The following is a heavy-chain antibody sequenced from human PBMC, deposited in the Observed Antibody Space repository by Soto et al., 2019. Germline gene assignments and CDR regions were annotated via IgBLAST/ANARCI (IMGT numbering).Heavy chain of an antibody. CDR3: ARQRWGVGATLGYYYYYYGMDV. CDR1: GYSFTSYW. J-gene: IGHJ6*02. V-gene: IGHV5-10-1*01. CDR2: IDPSDSYT. Sequence: GESLKISCKGSGYSFTSYWISWVRQMPGKGLEWMGRIDPSDSYTNCSPSFQGHVTISADKSISTAYLQWSSLKASDTAMYYCARQRWGVGATLGYYYYYYGMDVWGQGTTVTVSS. D-gene: IGHD1-26*01.